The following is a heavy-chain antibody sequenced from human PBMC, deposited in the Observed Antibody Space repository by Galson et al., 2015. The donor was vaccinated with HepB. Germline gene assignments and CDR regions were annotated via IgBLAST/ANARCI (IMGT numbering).Heavy chain of an antibody. J-gene: IGHJ4*02. V-gene: IGHV3-48*04. CDR2: ISSSSSTM. CDR3: ARGSDY. Sequence: SLRLSCAASGFTFSSYSMNWVRQAPGKGLEWVSYISSSSSTMHYADSVKGRLTISRDNAKNSLYLQMNSLRAEDTAVYYCARGSDYWGQGTLVTVSS. CDR1: GFTFSSYS.